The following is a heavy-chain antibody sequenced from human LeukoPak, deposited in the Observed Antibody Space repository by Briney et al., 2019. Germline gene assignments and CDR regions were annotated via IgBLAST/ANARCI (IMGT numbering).Heavy chain of an antibody. CDR1: GFTFSDYY. CDR3: ARDPGYCSSTSCYVGAFDI. V-gene: IGHV3-11*01. Sequence: GGSLRLSCAASGFTFSDYYMSWIRQAPGKGLEWVSYISSSGSTIYYADSVKGRFTISRDNAKNSLYLQMNSLRAEDTAVYYCARDPGYCSSTSCYVGAFDIWGQGTMVTVSS. CDR2: ISSSGSTI. J-gene: IGHJ3*02. D-gene: IGHD2-2*01.